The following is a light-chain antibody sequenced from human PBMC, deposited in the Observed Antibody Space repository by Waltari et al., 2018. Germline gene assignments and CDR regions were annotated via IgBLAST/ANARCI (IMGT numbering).Light chain of an antibody. J-gene: IGLJ3*02. CDR2: VNSDGSH. Sequence: QLVLTQSPSASASLGASVKLTCTLDSGHSTNIIAWHQQQPQKGPRYLMEVNSDGSHSKGDEIPERFSGSSSSDGTERYLTISSVQSEDEADYYCQAGGHGTWVFGGGTKLTVL. V-gene: IGLV4-69*01. CDR1: SGHSTNI. CDR3: QAGGHGTWV.